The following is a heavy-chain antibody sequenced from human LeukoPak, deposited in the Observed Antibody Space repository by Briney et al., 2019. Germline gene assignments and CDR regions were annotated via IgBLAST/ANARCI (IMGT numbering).Heavy chain of an antibody. J-gene: IGHJ4*02. CDR1: GFTFSDHY. V-gene: IGHV3-30*02. D-gene: IGHD3-22*01. CDR3: ASSPYYYDSSGLDY. Sequence: GGSLRLSCAASGFTFSDHYMHWVRQAPGKGLEWVTFIRYDGSNKYYADSVKGRFTISRDNSKNTLYLQMNSLRAEDTAVYYCASSPYYYDSSGLDYWGQGTLVTVSS. CDR2: IRYDGSNK.